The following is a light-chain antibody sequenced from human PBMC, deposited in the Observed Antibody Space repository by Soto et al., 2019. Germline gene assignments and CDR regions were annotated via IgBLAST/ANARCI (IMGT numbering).Light chain of an antibody. V-gene: IGLV1-44*01. Sequence: QSVLTQPPSASGTPGQRVTISCSGSSSNIGSNTVNWYQQLPGTAPKLLIYSNNHRPSAVPDRFSCSKSGTSASLAISGLQSEDEADYYCAAWDDSLSGWVFGGGTKLTVL. J-gene: IGLJ3*02. CDR3: AAWDDSLSGWV. CDR1: SSNIGSNT. CDR2: SNN.